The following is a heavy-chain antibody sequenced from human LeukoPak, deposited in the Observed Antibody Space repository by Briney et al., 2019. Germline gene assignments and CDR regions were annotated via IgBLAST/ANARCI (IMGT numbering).Heavy chain of an antibody. CDR3: FSVPRRCNSGPGDY. D-gene: IGHD6-19*01. CDR2: ISGCADST. V-gene: IGHV3-23*01. Sequence: GGSLRLSCAASGFTFSNYAMSWVRQAPGKGLEWVSAISGCADSTYYADSVKGRFTISRDNSKNTLYLQMSSLRAEDTAIYYCFSVPRRCNSGPGDYWGQGTLVTVSS. J-gene: IGHJ4*02. CDR1: GFTFSNYA.